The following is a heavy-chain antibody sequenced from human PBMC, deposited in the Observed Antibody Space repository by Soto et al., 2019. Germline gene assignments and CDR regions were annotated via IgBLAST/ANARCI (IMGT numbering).Heavy chain of an antibody. Sequence: ASVKVSCKASGGTFSSYAISWVRQAPGKGLEWMGGFDPEDGETIYAQKFQGRVTMTEDTSTDTAYMELSSLRSEDTAVYYCATIGGCSSTSCPWDYWGQGTLVTVSS. CDR3: ATIGGCSSTSCPWDY. CDR2: FDPEDGET. V-gene: IGHV1-24*01. D-gene: IGHD2-2*01. J-gene: IGHJ4*02. CDR1: GGTFSSYA.